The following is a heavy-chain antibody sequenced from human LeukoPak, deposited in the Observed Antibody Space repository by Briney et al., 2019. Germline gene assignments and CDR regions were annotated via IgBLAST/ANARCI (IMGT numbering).Heavy chain of an antibody. V-gene: IGHV3-53*01. D-gene: IGHD3-16*02. CDR2: IYSGGGT. CDR1: GFTVSSNY. J-gene: IGHJ4*02. CDR3: SRVQCLSFAY. Sequence: GGSLRLSCAASGFTVSSNYMNWVRQAPAKGLELVSVIYSGGGTYNADSVKGRFTISRDNSKNTQYLHMNSLRAYDTDVYYCSRVQCLSFAYWGQGSLVTVYS.